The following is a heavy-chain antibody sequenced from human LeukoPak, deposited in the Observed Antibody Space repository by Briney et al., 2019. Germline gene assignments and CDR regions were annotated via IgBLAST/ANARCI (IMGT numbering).Heavy chain of an antibody. Sequence: GGSLRLSCAASGFTFSSYSMNWVRQAPGKGLEWVSSISSSSSYIYYADSVKGRFTISSDNAKNSLYLQMNSLRAEDTAVYYCARDIMGSSGYDAFDIWGQGTMVTVSS. CDR2: ISSSSSYI. D-gene: IGHD3-22*01. J-gene: IGHJ3*02. V-gene: IGHV3-21*01. CDR3: ARDIMGSSGYDAFDI. CDR1: GFTFSSYS.